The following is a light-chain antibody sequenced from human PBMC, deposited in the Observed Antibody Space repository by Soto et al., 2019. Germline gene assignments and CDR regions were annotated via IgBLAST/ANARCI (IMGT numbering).Light chain of an antibody. V-gene: IGKV3-15*01. Sequence: MTQSPSSLSASLGDRATLSCRASQSINNNVAWYQQKPGHTPKLLIYGASIWASGTPSRFSGSGSGSDFTLTISRLQPEDFAVYYCQQYYSCPLTFGPGTKVDIK. CDR1: QSINNN. CDR3: QQYYSCPLT. J-gene: IGKJ3*01. CDR2: GAS.